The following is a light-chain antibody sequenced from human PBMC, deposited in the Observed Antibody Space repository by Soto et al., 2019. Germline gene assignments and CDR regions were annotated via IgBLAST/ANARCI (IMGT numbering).Light chain of an antibody. CDR3: HQYVTSPWT. CDR2: GES. V-gene: IGKV3-20*01. Sequence: EIVLTQSPGTLSLSPGERATLSCSASQSVSGRDLAWLQQKPGQAPSLLVYGESSRDTGIPDRFSGSGSGTDFTLTISSLEPEDFAVYYCHQYVTSPWTLGQGTKVEIK. J-gene: IGKJ1*01. CDR1: QSVSGRD.